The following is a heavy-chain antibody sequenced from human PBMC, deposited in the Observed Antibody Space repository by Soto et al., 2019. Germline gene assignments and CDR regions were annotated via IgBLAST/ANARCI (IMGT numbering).Heavy chain of an antibody. CDR1: GCTFTGYY. CDR2: INPNSGGT. V-gene: IGHV1-2*04. D-gene: IGHD2-15*01. Sequence: ASVKVSCKASGCTFTGYYMHWVRQAPGQGLEWMGWINPNSGGTNYAQKFQGWVTMTRDTSISTAYMELSRLRSDDTAVYYCAREAVVVVAATPYNWFDPWGQGTLVTVSS. J-gene: IGHJ5*02. CDR3: AREAVVVVAATPYNWFDP.